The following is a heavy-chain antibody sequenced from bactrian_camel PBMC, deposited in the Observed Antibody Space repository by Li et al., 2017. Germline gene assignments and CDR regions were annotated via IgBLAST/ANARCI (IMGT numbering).Heavy chain of an antibody. CDR3: AVDREDAWYDEACRVVAPRVGY. Sequence: HVQLVESGGGSVQAGGSLRLSCAASGDLASRRYMAWFRQGPGKEREGVAAFYIGEDTHTEYGDSVKGRFTISQDNAKNTLYLQMNSLTPEDTAMYYCAVDREDAWYDEACRVVAPRVGYWGPGTQVTVS. V-gene: IGHV3S54*01. J-gene: IGHJ4*01. CDR2: FYIGEDTHT. CDR1: GDLASRRY. D-gene: IGHD7*01.